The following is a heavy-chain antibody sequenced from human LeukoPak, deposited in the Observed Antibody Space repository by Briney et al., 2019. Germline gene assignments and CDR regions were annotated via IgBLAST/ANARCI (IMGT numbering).Heavy chain of an antibody. D-gene: IGHD3-16*02. CDR2: INWNGDST. Sequence: GGSLRLSCAASGFSFDDYGMTWVRQRPGKGLEWVSGINWNGDSTDYADSVKGRFTISRDNAKRSLYLQMNSLRAEDTAFYYCVRLVVIDFYYYYVDVWDQGTTVTVSS. J-gene: IGHJ6*03. V-gene: IGHV3-20*04. CDR1: GFSFDDYG. CDR3: VRLVVIDFYYYYVDV.